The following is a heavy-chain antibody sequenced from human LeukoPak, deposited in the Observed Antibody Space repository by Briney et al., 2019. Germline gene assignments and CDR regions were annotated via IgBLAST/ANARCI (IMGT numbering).Heavy chain of an antibody. Sequence: GGSLRLSCAASGFTFSSYPMTWVRQAPGKGLEWVSAISGGVGSTYYADSVKGRFTISRDNSKNTLYLQMNSLRAEDTAVYYCAKAHYGSGSYYRGVFVDYWGQGTLVTVSS. CDR3: AKAHYGSGSYYRGVFVDY. CDR2: ISGGVGST. V-gene: IGHV3-23*01. D-gene: IGHD3-10*01. CDR1: GFTFSSYP. J-gene: IGHJ4*02.